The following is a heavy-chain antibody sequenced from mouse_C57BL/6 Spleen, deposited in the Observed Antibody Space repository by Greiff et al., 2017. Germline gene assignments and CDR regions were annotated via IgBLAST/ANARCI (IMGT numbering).Heavy chain of an antibody. CDR2: INYDGSST. CDR1: GFTFSDYY. V-gene: IGHV5-16*01. J-gene: IGHJ3*01. D-gene: IGHD2-5*01. CDR3: ARGSLYSNYVGWFAY. Sequence: EVKLMESEGGLVQPGSSMKLSCTASGFTFSDYYMAWVRQVPEKGLEWVANINYDGSSTYYLDSLKSRFIISRDNAKNILYLQMSSLKAEDTATYYCARGSLYSNYVGWFAYWGQGTLVTVSA.